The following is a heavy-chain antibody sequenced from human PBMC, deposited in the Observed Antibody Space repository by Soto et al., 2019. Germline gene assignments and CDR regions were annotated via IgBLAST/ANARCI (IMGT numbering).Heavy chain of an antibody. CDR2: IIPIFGTA. CDR1: GGTFSSYA. D-gene: IGHD3-10*01. CDR3: ARPAYYYGSGSYKDVLYGMDV. V-gene: IGHV1-69*01. J-gene: IGHJ6*02. Sequence: QVQLVQSGAEVKKPGSSVKVSCKASGGTFSSYAISWVRQAPGQGLEWMGGIIPIFGTANYAQKFQGRVTITADESTSTAYMELSSLRSEDTAVYYCARPAYYYGSGSYKDVLYGMDVWGQGTTVTVSS.